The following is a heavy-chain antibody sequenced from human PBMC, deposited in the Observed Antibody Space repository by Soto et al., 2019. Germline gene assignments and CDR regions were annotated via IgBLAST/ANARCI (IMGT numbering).Heavy chain of an antibody. V-gene: IGHV3-23*01. CDR3: AKRDSGSGRSPPLINY. D-gene: IGHD3-10*01. CDR2: VGGGGDNI. CDR1: GFTFSSYS. J-gene: IGHJ4*02. Sequence: QLLESGGGLVQPGGSLRLSCAASGFTFSSYSMNWVRQAPGKGLPWVATVGGGGDNIFYADSVKGRFTISRDDSQNMVYLQMNSLRPEDTAVYFCAKRDSGSGRSPPLINYWGQGTPVTVSS.